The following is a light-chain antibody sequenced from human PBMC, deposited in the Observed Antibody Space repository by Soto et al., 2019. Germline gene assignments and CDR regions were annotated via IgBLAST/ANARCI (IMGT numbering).Light chain of an antibody. CDR2: CAS. CDR1: QSVSSN. J-gene: IGKJ1*01. V-gene: IGKV3-15*01. Sequence: EIVMTQSPTTLSVSPGERVTLSCRASQSVSSNLAWYQQTPGQAPRLLIYCASTWATGAPARFSGSGSGTEFTLTISSLQSEDLAVYNCQQYNNWPPWTFGQGTKVESK. CDR3: QQYNNWPPWT.